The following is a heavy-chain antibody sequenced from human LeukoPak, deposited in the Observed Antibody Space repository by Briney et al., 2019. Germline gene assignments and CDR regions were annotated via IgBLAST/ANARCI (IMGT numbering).Heavy chain of an antibody. CDR3: ARGPSVGSGWSPDY. Sequence: AGGSLRLSCTGPGFTFSDYEMNWVRQAPGKGLEWISYISNSGSIIYYADSVKGRFTISRDNAKNSLFLQMHSLRAEDTAVYYCARGPSVGSGWSPDYWGQGTLVTVSS. CDR2: ISNSGSII. J-gene: IGHJ4*02. D-gene: IGHD6-19*01. CDR1: GFTFSDYE. V-gene: IGHV3-48*03.